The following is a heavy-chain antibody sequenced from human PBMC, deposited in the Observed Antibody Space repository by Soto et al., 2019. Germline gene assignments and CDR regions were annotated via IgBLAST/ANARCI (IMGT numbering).Heavy chain of an antibody. Sequence: ASETLSLTCTVSGGSISSGGYYWSWIRQHPGKGLEWIGYIYYSGSTYYNPSLKSRVTISVDTSKNQFSLKLSSVTAADTAVYYCAREGYGDYVDWFDPWGQGTLVTVSS. V-gene: IGHV4-31*03. CDR2: IYYSGST. D-gene: IGHD4-17*01. J-gene: IGHJ5*02. CDR3: AREGYGDYVDWFDP. CDR1: GGSISSGGYY.